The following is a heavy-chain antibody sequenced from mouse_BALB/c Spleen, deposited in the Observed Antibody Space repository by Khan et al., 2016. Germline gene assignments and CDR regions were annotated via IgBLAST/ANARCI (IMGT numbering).Heavy chain of an antibody. J-gene: IGHJ3*01. CDR1: GFTFYTNA. CDR3: VRDTPFAY. V-gene: IGHV10S3*01. CDR2: IRSKSNNYAT. Sequence: EVQLVETGGGLVQPRGSLKLSCAASGFTFYTNAMNWVRQAPGKGLEWVSRIRSKSNNYATYYADSVKDRFTISRDDSQSMLYLQMNNLKTEDRAMYYCVRDTPFAYWGQGTLVTVSA.